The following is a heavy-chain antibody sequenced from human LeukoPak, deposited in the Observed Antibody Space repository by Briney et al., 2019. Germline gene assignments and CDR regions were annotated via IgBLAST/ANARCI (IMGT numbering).Heavy chain of an antibody. CDR2: IKSKTDGGTT. J-gene: IGHJ4*02. V-gene: IGHV3-15*01. CDR3: KVGPMFEY. D-gene: IGHD1-26*01. CDR1: GFTLRSYV. Sequence: PGGSLRLSCVASGFTLRSYVMNWVRQTPGKGLEWVGRIKSKTDGGTTDYAAPVKGRFTISRDDSKNTLYLQMNSLKTDDTAVYYCKVGPMFEYWGQGTLVTVSS.